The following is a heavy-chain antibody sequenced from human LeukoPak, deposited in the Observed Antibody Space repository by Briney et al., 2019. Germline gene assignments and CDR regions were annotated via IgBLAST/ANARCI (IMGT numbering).Heavy chain of an antibody. CDR3: ARGGQYDFWSGYCDY. D-gene: IGHD3-3*01. V-gene: IGHV3-20*04. J-gene: IGHJ4*02. CDR2: INWNGGST. Sequence: PGGSLRLSCTASGFTFDDYAMSWVRQAPGKGLEWVSRINWNGGSTGYADSVKGRFTISRDNAKNSLYLQMNSLRAEDTALYYCARGGQYDFWSGYCDYWGQGTLVTVPS. CDR1: GFTFDDYA.